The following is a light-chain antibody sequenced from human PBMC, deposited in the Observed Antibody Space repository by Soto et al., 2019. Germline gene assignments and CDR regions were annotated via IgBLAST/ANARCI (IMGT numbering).Light chain of an antibody. CDR2: AVS. Sequence: QSALTQPASVSGSPGQSITISCTGTSSDVGDHNSVSWYQQQPGKAPKLMIYAVSNRPSGVSYPFSGSQFGNTASLTISGLQAEDEADYYCGSYTTSITVIFGGGTKLTVL. V-gene: IGLV2-14*03. CDR1: SSDVGDHNS. CDR3: GSYTTSITVI. J-gene: IGLJ2*01.